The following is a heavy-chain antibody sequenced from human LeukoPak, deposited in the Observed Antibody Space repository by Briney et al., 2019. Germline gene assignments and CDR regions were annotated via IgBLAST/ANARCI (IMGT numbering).Heavy chain of an antibody. CDR2: IKQDGSEK. V-gene: IGHV3-7*01. D-gene: IGHD3-3*01. CDR1: GFTFNDHW. Sequence: QPGGSLRLSCAASGFTFNDHWMTWVRQAPGKGLEWVANIKQDGSEKYYVDSVKGRFTISRDNAKNSLYLQMNSLRVEDTAVYYCARGGATTFGLWGNAFDIWGQGTMVTVSS. CDR3: ARGGATTFGLWGNAFDI. J-gene: IGHJ3*02.